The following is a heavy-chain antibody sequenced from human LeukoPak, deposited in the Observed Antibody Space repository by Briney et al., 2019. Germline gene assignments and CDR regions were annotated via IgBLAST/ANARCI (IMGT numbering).Heavy chain of an antibody. D-gene: IGHD4/OR15-4a*01. V-gene: IGHV4-59*01. J-gene: IGHJ4*02. CDR3: ARDKYGATDYFDH. Sequence: SETLSLTYTVSGSSITSYYWSWIRQPPGKGLEWIGCMYYSGSASYNPSLKSRVTMSVDTSKNQFSLKLSSVTAADTAVYYCARDKYGATDYFDHWGQETLVTVSS. CDR1: GSSITSYY. CDR2: MYYSGSA.